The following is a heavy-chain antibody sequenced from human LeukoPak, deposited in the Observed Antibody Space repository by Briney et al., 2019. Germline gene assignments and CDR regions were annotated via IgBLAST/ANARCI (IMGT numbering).Heavy chain of an antibody. CDR1: GFTFSDYY. V-gene: IGHV3-11*04. CDR2: ISSSGSTI. CDR3: ARELVPFRDWFDP. J-gene: IGHJ5*02. Sequence: GGSLRLSCAASGFTFSDYYMSWIRQAPGKGLEWVSYISSSGSTIYYADSVKGRFTISRDNAKNSLYLQMNSLRAEDTAVYYCARELVPFRDWFDPWGQGTLVTVSS.